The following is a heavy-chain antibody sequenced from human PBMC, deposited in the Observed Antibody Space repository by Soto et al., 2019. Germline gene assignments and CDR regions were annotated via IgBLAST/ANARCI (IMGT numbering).Heavy chain of an antibody. V-gene: IGHV3-23*01. CDR2: ISGSGGST. CDR3: AKGHCSGGSCAKLFDY. D-gene: IGHD2-15*01. J-gene: IGHJ4*02. Sequence: GGSLRLSCAASGFTFSSYAMSWVRQAPGKGLEWVSAISGSGGSTYYADSVKGRFTISRDNSKNTLYLQMNSLRAEDTAVYYCAKGHCSGGSCAKLFDYWGQGTLVTVSS. CDR1: GFTFSSYA.